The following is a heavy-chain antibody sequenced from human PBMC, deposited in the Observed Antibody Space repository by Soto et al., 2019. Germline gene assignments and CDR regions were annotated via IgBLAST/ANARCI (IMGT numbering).Heavy chain of an antibody. J-gene: IGHJ4*02. CDR2: IIPILGIA. Sequence: QVQLVQSGAEVKKPGSSVKVSCKASGGTFSSYTISWVRQAPGQGLEWMGRIIPILGIANYAQKFQGRVTITADKSTSTAYMKLSSLRSEDTAVYYCARVYCSGGSCYYFDYWGQGTLVTVSS. V-gene: IGHV1-69*02. CDR3: ARVYCSGGSCYYFDY. D-gene: IGHD2-15*01. CDR1: GGTFSSYT.